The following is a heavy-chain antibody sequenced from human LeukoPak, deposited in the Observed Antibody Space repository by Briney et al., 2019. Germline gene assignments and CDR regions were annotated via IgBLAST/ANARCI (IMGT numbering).Heavy chain of an antibody. D-gene: IGHD6-13*01. Sequence: PGGSLRLSCAASGFTFSSYGMHWVRQAPGKGLEWVAFIRYDGSNKYYADSVKGRFTISRDNSKNTLYLQMNSLRAEDTAVYYCAKGGIAAADNWFDPWGQGTLVTVSS. V-gene: IGHV3-30*02. CDR1: GFTFSSYG. CDR3: AKGGIAAADNWFDP. CDR2: IRYDGSNK. J-gene: IGHJ5*02.